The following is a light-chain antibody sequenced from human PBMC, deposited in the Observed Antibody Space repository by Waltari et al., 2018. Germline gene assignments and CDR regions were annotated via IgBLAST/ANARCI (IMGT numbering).Light chain of an antibody. J-gene: IGKJ2*01. CDR3: QQYYNCPYT. V-gene: IGKV3-15*01. Sequence: ETAMTQSPATLSVSPGARVTLSCRASRSVGSSLAGYQQITGQPPGLLIHSASTGATGLPARFSGSGTGTDCTLTISSLQSDDFAVYYCQQYYNCPYTFGQGTKVEIK. CDR2: SAS. CDR1: RSVGSS.